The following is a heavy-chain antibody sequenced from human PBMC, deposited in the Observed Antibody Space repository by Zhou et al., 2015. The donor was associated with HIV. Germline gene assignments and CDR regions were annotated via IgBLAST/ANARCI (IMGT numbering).Heavy chain of an antibody. CDR2: ISSSGSTI. CDR3: ARDPQGYDSSGYYQPLFFDY. J-gene: IGHJ4*02. D-gene: IGHD3-22*01. Sequence: QVQLVESGGGLVKPGGSLRLSCAASGFTFSDYYMSWIRQAPGKGLEWVSYISSSGSTIYYADSVKGRFTISRDNAKNSLYLQMNSLRAEDTAVYYCARDPQGYDSSGYYQPLFFDYWGQGTLVTVSS. V-gene: IGHV3-11*01. CDR1: GFTFSDYY.